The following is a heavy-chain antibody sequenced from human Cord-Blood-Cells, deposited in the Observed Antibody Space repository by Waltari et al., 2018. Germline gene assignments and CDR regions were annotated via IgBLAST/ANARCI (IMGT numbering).Heavy chain of an antibody. CDR2: IIPFFGTA. CDR1: GGTFSSSA. D-gene: IGHD1-7*01. Sequence: QVQPVQSAAEVKKHGSSGQVSCKASGGTFSSSAISRARQAPGQGLEWMGGIIPFFGTANDAQKFQGRVTITADKSTSTAYMELSSLSSEDTAVYYCASGWYNWNYDYWGQGTLVTVSS. J-gene: IGHJ4*02. CDR3: ASGWYNWNYDY. V-gene: IGHV1-69*06.